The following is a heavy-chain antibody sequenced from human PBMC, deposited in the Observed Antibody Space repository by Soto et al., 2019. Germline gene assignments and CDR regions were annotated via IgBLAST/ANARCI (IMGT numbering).Heavy chain of an antibody. CDR2: MNPNSGNT. D-gene: IGHD6-6*01. CDR3: ARRDPGGLYSSSSAWFDP. V-gene: IGHV1-8*01. Sequence: QVPLVQSGAEVKKPGASVKVSCKASGYTFTSYDINWVRQATGQGLEWMGWMNPNSGNTGYAQKFQGRVTMTRNTSISTAYMELSSLRSEDTAVYYCARRDPGGLYSSSSAWFDPWGQGTLVTVSS. J-gene: IGHJ5*02. CDR1: GYTFTSYD.